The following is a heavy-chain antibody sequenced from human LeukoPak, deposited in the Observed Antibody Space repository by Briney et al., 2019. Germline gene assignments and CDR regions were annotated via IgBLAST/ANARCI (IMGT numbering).Heavy chain of an antibody. CDR1: GSTVSSNY. Sequence: QTGGSLRLSCAASGSTVSSNYMSWVRQAPGKGLEWVSVIYSGGSTYYADSVKGRFTISRDNSKNTLYLQMNSLRAEDTAVYYCARDIRGFYYDSSGYSNWGQGTLVTVSS. CDR3: ARDIRGFYYDSSGYSN. V-gene: IGHV3-53*01. J-gene: IGHJ4*02. CDR2: IYSGGST. D-gene: IGHD3-22*01.